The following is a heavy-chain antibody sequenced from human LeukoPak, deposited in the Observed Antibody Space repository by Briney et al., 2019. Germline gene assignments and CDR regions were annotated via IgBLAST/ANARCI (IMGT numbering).Heavy chain of an antibody. CDR3: AREGSSST. Sequence: GGSLRLSCAASGFTFSSYAMHWVRQAPGKGLEWVAVISYDGSNKYYAVSVKGRFTISRDNSKNTLYLQMNSLRAEDTAVYYCAREGSSSTWGQGTLVTVSS. J-gene: IGHJ4*02. CDR1: GFTFSSYA. V-gene: IGHV3-30*04. CDR2: ISYDGSNK. D-gene: IGHD6-13*01.